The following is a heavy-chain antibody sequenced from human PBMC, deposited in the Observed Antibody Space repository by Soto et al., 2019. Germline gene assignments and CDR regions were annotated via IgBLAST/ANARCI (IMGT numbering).Heavy chain of an antibody. CDR3: AREEAAAGFDY. D-gene: IGHD6-13*01. CDR1: GGSISSGGYY. Sequence: PSETLSLTCTVSGGSISSGGYYWSWIRQHPGKGLEWIGYIYYSGSTYYNPSLKSRVTISVDTSKNQFSLKLSSVTAADTAVYYCAREEAAAGFDYWGQGTLVTVSS. V-gene: IGHV4-31*03. J-gene: IGHJ4*02. CDR2: IYYSGST.